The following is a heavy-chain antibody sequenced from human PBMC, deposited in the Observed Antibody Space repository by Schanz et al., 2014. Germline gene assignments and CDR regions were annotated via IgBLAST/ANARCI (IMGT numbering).Heavy chain of an antibody. V-gene: IGHV3-11*04. Sequence: QVQVVQSGGGLVKPGGSLRLSCAASGFVFGDYYMTWIRQAPGKGPEWVSYIRSSSTPIYYADSVKGRFTMSRDNAKNSVFLQMNSLRAEDTAVYYCVRDSFFAFDYWGQGTLVTVSS. CDR1: GFVFGDYY. CDR2: IRSSSTPI. CDR3: VRDSFFAFDY. J-gene: IGHJ4*02. D-gene: IGHD3-3*01.